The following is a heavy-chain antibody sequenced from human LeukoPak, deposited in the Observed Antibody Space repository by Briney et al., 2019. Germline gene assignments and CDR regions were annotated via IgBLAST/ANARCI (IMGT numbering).Heavy chain of an antibody. D-gene: IGHD2-8*02. CDR1: GFTFSSYG. J-gene: IGHJ4*02. Sequence: GGSLRLSCAASGFTFSSYGMHWVRQAPGKGLEWVAVISYDGSDKYYADSVKGRFSISRGNSKNTLYLQMNSLRTEDTAVYYCAKVFEHIVLAGVIYFDYWGQGTLVTVSS. CDR2: ISYDGSDK. V-gene: IGHV3-30*18. CDR3: AKVFEHIVLAGVIYFDY.